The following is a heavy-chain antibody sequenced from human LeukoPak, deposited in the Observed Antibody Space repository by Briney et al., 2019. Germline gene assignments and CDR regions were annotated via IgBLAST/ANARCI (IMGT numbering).Heavy chain of an antibody. D-gene: IGHD6-19*01. J-gene: IGHJ6*02. CDR1: GFTFSSYW. CDR2: INSDGSST. CDR3: AREFIAVAGFYYYVIDV. Sequence: GGSLRLSCAASGFTFSSYWMRWVRQAPGKGLGWVSRINSDGSSTSYADSVKGRFTISRANAKNTRYLQINRLRAEDTAVYYCAREFIAVAGFYYYVIDVWGQGTTVTVSS. V-gene: IGHV3-74*01.